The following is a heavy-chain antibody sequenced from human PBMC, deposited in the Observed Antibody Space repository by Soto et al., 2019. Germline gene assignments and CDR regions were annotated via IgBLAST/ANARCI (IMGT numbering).Heavy chain of an antibody. J-gene: IGHJ4*02. D-gene: IGHD3-10*01. Sequence: GGSLRLSCAASGFTFSSYWMSWVRQAPGKGLEWVANIKQDGSEKYYVDSVKGRFTISRDNAKNSLYLQMNSLRAEDTAVYYCARVQYQLWLRYYGSGSYCFDYWGQGTLVTVSS. V-gene: IGHV3-7*01. CDR3: ARVQYQLWLRYYGSGSYCFDY. CDR1: GFTFSSYW. CDR2: IKQDGSEK.